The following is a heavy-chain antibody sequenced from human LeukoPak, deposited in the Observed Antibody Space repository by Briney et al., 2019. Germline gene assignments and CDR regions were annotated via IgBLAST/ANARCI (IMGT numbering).Heavy chain of an antibody. D-gene: IGHD5-24*01. V-gene: IGHV3-30*03. CDR3: ARDKLSSRDGYATLDY. CDR2: ISYDGSNK. CDR1: GFTFSSYG. Sequence: PGGSLRLSCAASGFTFSSYGMHWVRQAPGKGLEWVAVISYDGSNKYYADSVKGRFTISRDNSKNTLYLQMNSLRAEDTAVYYCARDKLSSRDGYATLDYWGQGTLVTVSS. J-gene: IGHJ4*02.